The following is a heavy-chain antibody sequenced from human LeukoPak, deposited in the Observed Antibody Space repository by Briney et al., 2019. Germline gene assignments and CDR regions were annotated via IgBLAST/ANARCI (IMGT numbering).Heavy chain of an antibody. CDR1: GFTVSSNS. D-gene: IGHD5-12*01. CDR3: ARDGGLRYRFDY. Sequence: GGSLRLSCAASGFTVSSNSLSWVRQAPGKGLEWVSLIYRGGGTYYADSVKGRFTISRDNSQNTLYLQMNSLRVEDTAVYYCARDGGLRYRFDYWGQGTLVTVSS. V-gene: IGHV3-53*01. CDR2: IYRGGGT. J-gene: IGHJ4*02.